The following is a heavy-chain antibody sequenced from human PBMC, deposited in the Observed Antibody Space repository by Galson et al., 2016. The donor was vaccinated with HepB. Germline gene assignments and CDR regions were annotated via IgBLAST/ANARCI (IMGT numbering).Heavy chain of an antibody. J-gene: IGHJ4*02. CDR2: IFHTGGT. D-gene: IGHD1-1*01. V-gene: IGHV4-38-2*01. CDR3: AKSRNDYNSASGYDY. Sequence: ETLSLTCAVSGYTISSVYYWGWIRQPPGKGLEWIGTIFHTGGTYYNPSLKSRVTISMNMSKNQFSLKLSSVTAADTAVYYCAKSRNDYNSASGYDYWGQGTLVTVSS. CDR1: GYTISSVYY.